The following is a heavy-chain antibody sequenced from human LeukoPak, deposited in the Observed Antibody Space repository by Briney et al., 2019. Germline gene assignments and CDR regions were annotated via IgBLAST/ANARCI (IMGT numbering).Heavy chain of an antibody. CDR3: ALVVPLRGNAFDI. CDR2: IYLGDSDT. V-gene: IGHV5-51*01. CDR1: GYSFTSYW. J-gene: IGHJ3*02. Sequence: GESLKISCKGSGYSFTSYWIGWVRQMPGKGLEWMGIIYLGDSDTRYSPSFQGQVTISADKSISTAYLQWSSLKASDTAMYYCALVVPLRGNAFDIWGQGTMVTVSS. D-gene: IGHD2-15*01.